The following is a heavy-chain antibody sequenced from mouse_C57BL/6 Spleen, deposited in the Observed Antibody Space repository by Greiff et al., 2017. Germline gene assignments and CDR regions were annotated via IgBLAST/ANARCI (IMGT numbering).Heavy chain of an antibody. CDR1: GFTFSNYW. V-gene: IGHV6-3*01. Sequence: VKLMESGGGLVQPGGSMKLSCVASGFTFSNYWMNWVRQSPEKGLEWVAQIRLKSDNYATHYAESVKGRFTISRDDSKSSVYLQMNNLRAEDTGIYYCTARGKGYFDYWGQGTTLTVSS. CDR3: TARGKGYFDY. CDR2: IRLKSDNYAT. D-gene: IGHD2-1*01. J-gene: IGHJ2*01.